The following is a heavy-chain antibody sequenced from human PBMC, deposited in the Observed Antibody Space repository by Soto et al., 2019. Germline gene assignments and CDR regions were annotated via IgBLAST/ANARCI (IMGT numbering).Heavy chain of an antibody. J-gene: IGHJ3*02. Sequence: PSETLSLTCTVSDGSITSSSSYWGWIRQPPGKGLEWIGNIYYSGSTYYNPSLKSRVTISLDTSKNQHSLKLSSVTAADTAVYYCARRGPTYYDILTGSRDSPDAFDIWGQGTMVTVSS. CDR3: ARRGPTYYDILTGSRDSPDAFDI. CDR2: IYYSGST. D-gene: IGHD3-9*01. CDR1: DGSITSSSSY. V-gene: IGHV4-39*01.